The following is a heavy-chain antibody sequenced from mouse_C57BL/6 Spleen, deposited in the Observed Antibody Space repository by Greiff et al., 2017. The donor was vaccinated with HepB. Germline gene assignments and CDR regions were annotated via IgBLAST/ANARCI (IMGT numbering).Heavy chain of an antibody. Sequence: QVQLQQPGAELVRPGSSVKLSCKASGYTFTSYWMHWVKQRPIQGLEWIGNIDPSDSETHYNQKFKDKATLTVDKSSSTAYMQLSSLTSEDSAVYYCARSTAVDTGGFAYWGQGTLVTVSA. CDR1: GYTFTSYW. D-gene: IGHD1-1*01. CDR2: IDPSDSET. CDR3: ARSTAVDTGGFAY. V-gene: IGHV1-52*01. J-gene: IGHJ3*01.